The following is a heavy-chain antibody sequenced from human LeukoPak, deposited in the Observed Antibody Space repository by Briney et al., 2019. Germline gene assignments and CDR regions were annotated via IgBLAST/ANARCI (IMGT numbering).Heavy chain of an antibody. J-gene: IGHJ4*02. V-gene: IGHV1-18*01. CDR2: ISAYNGHT. CDR1: GYTFTNYG. Sequence: ASVKVSCKASGYTFTNYGVSWVRQAPGQGLEWMGWISAYNGHTNYAQNLQGRVTVTTDTSTSTAYMELKSLRSDDTAVYYCARVESDYYYGSGSYSGFDYWGQGTLVTVSS. CDR3: ARVESDYYYGSGSYSGFDY. D-gene: IGHD3-10*01.